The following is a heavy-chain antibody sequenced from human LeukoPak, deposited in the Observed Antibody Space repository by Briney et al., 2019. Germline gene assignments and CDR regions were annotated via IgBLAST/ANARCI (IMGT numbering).Heavy chain of an antibody. D-gene: IGHD3-22*01. CDR2: TYYSSNWYN. Sequence: SQTLSLTCAISGDSVSSNSAARNWIRQSPSRLLQWLGRTYYSSNWYNDYAVSVKSRITINPDTSKNQVSLQLNSVTPEDTAVYYCARGVEYYDEDELKLDYWGQGTLVTVSS. CDR3: ARGVEYYDEDELKLDY. V-gene: IGHV6-1*01. J-gene: IGHJ4*02. CDR1: GDSVSSNSAA.